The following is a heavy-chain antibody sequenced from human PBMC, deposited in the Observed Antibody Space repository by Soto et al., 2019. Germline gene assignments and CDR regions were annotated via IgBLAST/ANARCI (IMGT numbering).Heavy chain of an antibody. CDR3: ASSILRYCSGGSCYGGFDY. CDR1: GYTFTSYG. J-gene: IGHJ4*02. Sequence: ASVKVSCKASGYTFTSYGISWVRQAPGQGLEWMGWISAYNGNTNYAQKLQGRVTMTTDTSTSTAYMELRSLRSDDTAVYYCASSILRYCSGGSCYGGFDYWGQGTLVTVSS. CDR2: ISAYNGNT. V-gene: IGHV1-18*01. D-gene: IGHD2-15*01.